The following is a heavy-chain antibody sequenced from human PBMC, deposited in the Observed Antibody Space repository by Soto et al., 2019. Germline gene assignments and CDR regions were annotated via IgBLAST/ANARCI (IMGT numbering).Heavy chain of an antibody. V-gene: IGHV1-69*06. J-gene: IGHJ3*02. CDR3: ASLYSSPIVAVSEGAFDI. CDR2: IIPIFGTA. D-gene: IGHD3-22*01. Sequence: GASVKVSCKASGGTFSSYAISWVRQAPGQGLEWMGGIIPIFGTANYAQKFQGRVTITADKSTSTAYMELSSLRSEDTAVYYCASLYSSPIVAVSEGAFDIWGQGTMVTVSS. CDR1: GGTFSSYA.